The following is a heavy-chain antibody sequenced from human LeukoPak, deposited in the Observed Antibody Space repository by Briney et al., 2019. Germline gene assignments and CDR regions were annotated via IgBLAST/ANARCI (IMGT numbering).Heavy chain of an antibody. J-gene: IGHJ4*02. D-gene: IGHD6-6*01. CDR3: AKETSSSFDY. V-gene: IGHV3-74*01. CDR1: GFTFSSDW. Sequence: PGGPLRLSCAASGFTFSSDWMHWVRQAPGKGLVCVSHINGDGSSTNYADSVRGRFTISRDNAKKTLYLQMNSLRAEDTAVYYCAKETSSSFDYWGQGTLVTVSS. CDR2: INGDGSST.